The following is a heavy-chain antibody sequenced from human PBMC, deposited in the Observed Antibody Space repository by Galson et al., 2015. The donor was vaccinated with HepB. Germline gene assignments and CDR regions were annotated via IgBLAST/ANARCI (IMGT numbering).Heavy chain of an antibody. CDR3: ARNWEDAFDS. CDR1: GFTFTNHG. Sequence: SLRLSCAASGFTFTNHGMHWVRQAPGKGLEWVAVIWYDGSKKYYADSVKGRFTISRDNSKNTLYLQMSSLRAEDTAVYYCARNWEDAFDSWGQGTMVTVSS. J-gene: IGHJ3*02. CDR2: IWYDGSKK. V-gene: IGHV3-33*01. D-gene: IGHD7-27*01.